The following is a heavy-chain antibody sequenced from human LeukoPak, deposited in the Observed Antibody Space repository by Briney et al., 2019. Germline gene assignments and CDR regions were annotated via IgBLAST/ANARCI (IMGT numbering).Heavy chain of an antibody. CDR2: ISSSGNYI. V-gene: IGHV3-21*01. CDR3: ARDRIPAADYDY. D-gene: IGHD6-13*01. Sequence: GGSLRLSCAGSGFTFSDSAMSWVRQAPGRGLEWVSSISSSGNYIYYADSVKGRFTISRDNAENSLYLQMNSLRAEDTAVYYCARDRIPAADYDYWGQGTLVTVSS. CDR1: GFTFSDSA. J-gene: IGHJ4*02.